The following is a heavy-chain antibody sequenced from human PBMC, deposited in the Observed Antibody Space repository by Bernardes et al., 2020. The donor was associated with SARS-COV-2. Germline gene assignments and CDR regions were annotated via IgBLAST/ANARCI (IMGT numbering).Heavy chain of an antibody. V-gene: IGHV3-23*01. CDR2: ISDSGVTT. J-gene: IGHJ5*02. Sequence: GGSLRLSCAAFGFTFSNNAMSWVRQAPGKGLEWVSTISDSGVTTYYADSVRGRFTISRDISKTTLYLQMNSLRAEDTALYYCAKKGSGSWYLDPWGQGTLVTVSS. D-gene: IGHD1-26*01. CDR3: AKKGSGSWYLDP. CDR1: GFTFSNNA.